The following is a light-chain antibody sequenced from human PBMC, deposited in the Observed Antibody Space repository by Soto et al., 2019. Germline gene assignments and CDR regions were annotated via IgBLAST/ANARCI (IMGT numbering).Light chain of an antibody. V-gene: IGKV1-39*01. J-gene: IGKJ1*01. CDR1: QSISSY. CDR3: QQSYSTRV. CDR2: AAS. Sequence: DIQMTQSPSSLSASVGDRVTITCRASQSISSYLNWYQQKPGKAPKLLIYAASSLQSGVPSRFSGSGSRTDFTLTISSLQPEDFAPYYCQQSYSTRVFGQGTKVDIK.